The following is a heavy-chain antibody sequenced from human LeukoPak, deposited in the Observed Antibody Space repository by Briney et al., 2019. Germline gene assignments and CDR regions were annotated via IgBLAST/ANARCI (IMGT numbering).Heavy chain of an antibody. D-gene: IGHD3-3*01. V-gene: IGHV4-59*01. CDR2: IYYTGST. CDR3: ARAPEYDFWSGYPTPHAFDI. Sequence: GSLRLSCAASGFTFSDYCMSWIRQAPGKGLEWIGYIYYTGSTNYNPSLKSRVTISVDTSKNQFSLKLNSVTAADTAVYYCARAPEYDFWSGYPTPHAFDIWGQGTMVTVSS. CDR1: GFTFSDYC. J-gene: IGHJ3*02.